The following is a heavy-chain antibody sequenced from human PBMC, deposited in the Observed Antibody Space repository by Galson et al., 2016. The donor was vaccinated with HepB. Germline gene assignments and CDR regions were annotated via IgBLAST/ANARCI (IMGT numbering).Heavy chain of an antibody. V-gene: IGHV3-21*01. J-gene: IGHJ4*02. CDR2: ISSSSSSI. D-gene: IGHD6-6*01. Sequence: SLRLSCAASGFTFSSYTMNWVRQAPGKGLEWISSISSSSSSIYYADPVKGRFAVSRDNAKNSLFLQMNTLRAEDTAVYYCASPRGRLVMPPDYWGQGTLVTVSS. CDR1: GFTFSSYT. CDR3: ASPRGRLVMPPDY.